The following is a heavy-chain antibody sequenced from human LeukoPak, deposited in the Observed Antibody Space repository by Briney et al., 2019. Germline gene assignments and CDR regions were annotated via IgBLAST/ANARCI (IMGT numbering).Heavy chain of an antibody. Sequence: ASVKVSCKASGYSFTGYYVHWVRQAPGQGLEWMGWINPNSGGTNYAQKFQGRVSMTRDTSITTTYMELSRLISDDSAVYYCARDRLYYGSGSINWFDPRGQGTLVTVSS. D-gene: IGHD3-10*01. J-gene: IGHJ5*02. CDR3: ARDRLYYGSGSINWFDP. V-gene: IGHV1-2*02. CDR1: GYSFTGYY. CDR2: INPNSGGT.